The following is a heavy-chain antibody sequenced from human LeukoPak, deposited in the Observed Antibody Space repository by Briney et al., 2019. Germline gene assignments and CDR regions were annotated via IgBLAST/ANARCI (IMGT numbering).Heavy chain of an antibody. CDR1: GFTVSSIY. CDR3: ARAPGEQYRGYYFDY. Sequence: GGSLRLSCAASGFTVSSIYMSWVRQAPGKGLEWVAVICSGGSTYYADSVKGRFTISRDNSKNTLYLQMNSLRAEDTAVYYCARAPGEQYRGYYFDYWGQGTLVTVSS. J-gene: IGHJ4*02. CDR2: ICSGGST. V-gene: IGHV3-53*01. D-gene: IGHD3-16*01.